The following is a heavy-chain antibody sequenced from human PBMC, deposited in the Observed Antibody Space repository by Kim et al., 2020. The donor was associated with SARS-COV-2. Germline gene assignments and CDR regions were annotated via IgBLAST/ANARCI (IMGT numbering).Heavy chain of an antibody. CDR3: ARDIVLVRGVKNDY. CDR1: GFTFSSYS. V-gene: IGHV3-21*01. CDR2: ISSSSSYI. D-gene: IGHD3-10*01. Sequence: GGSLRLSCAASGFTFSSYSMNWVRQAPGKGLEWVSSISSSSSYIYYADSVKGRFTISRDNAKNSLYLQMNSLRAEDTAVYYCARDIVLVRGVKNDYWGQGTLVTVSS. J-gene: IGHJ4*02.